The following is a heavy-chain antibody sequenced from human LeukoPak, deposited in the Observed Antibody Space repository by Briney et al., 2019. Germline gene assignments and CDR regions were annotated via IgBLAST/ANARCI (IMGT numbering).Heavy chain of an antibody. Sequence: LGESLKISCKGSGYSFTSYWIGWVRQMPGKGLEWMGIIYPGDSDTRYSPSFQGQVTISADKSISTAYLQWSSLKASDTAMYYCARRRPPYYYGSGSYLLKGRIAPKVHLWFDPWGQGTLVTVSS. D-gene: IGHD3-10*01. CDR2: IYPGDSDT. CDR3: ARRRPPYYYGSGSYLLKGRIAPKVHLWFDP. V-gene: IGHV5-51*01. J-gene: IGHJ5*02. CDR1: GYSFTSYW.